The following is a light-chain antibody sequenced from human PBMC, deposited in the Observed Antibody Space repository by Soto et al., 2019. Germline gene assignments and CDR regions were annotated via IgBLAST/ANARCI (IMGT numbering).Light chain of an antibody. V-gene: IGLV3-21*02. CDR3: QVWHSSSVGYV. CDR2: DDS. Sequence: SYELTQPPSVSVAPGQTARITCGGNNIGSKSVHWYQQKPGQAPVLVVYDDSDRPSGIPERFSGSNSGDTATLTISSVEAGDEADYYCQVWHSSSVGYVFGSGTKGTVL. J-gene: IGLJ1*01. CDR1: NIGSKS.